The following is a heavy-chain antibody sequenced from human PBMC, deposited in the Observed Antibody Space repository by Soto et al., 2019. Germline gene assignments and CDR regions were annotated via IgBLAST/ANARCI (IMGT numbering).Heavy chain of an antibody. CDR3: ARAIVTTGEYYFDS. D-gene: IGHD1-1*01. CDR1: GFTFRNYW. V-gene: IGHV3-74*01. CDR2: INRDGSST. J-gene: IGHJ4*02. Sequence: EVQLVESGGGLVQPGGSLRLSCAASGFTFRNYWMHWVRQAPGKGLVWVSRINRDGSSTSYADSVKGRVTISRDTAKNTLYLQMNSLRAEDTAVYYCARAIVTTGEYYFDSWGQGTLVTVSS.